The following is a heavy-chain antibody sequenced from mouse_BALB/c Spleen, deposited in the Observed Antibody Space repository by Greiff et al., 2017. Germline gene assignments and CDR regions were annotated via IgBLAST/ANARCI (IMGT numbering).Heavy chain of an antibody. CDR3: AKERGNYAWFAY. V-gene: IGHV2-5-1*01. Sequence: QVHVKQSGPSLVQPSQSLSITCTVSGFSLTSYGVHWVRQSPGKGLEWLGVIWRGGSTDYNAAFMSRLSITKDNSKSQVFFKMNSLQADDTAIYYCAKERGNYAWFAYWGQGTLVTVSA. D-gene: IGHD2-1*01. CDR1: GFSLTSYG. CDR2: IWRGGST. J-gene: IGHJ3*01.